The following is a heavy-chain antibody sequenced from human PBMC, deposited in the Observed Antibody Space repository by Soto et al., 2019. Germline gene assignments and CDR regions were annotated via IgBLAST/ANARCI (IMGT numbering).Heavy chain of an antibody. V-gene: IGHV5-10-1*01. CDR2: IAPSDSSI. Sequence: GEYLKISCKGSGYIFTNYWIRWVRQMPGRGREWMGSIAPSDSSIAYTPSFQGHLTFSADKSITAADTHWSSLRASDTAIYSCARHRSPKDGYNYPLFDFWGQGALVTVSS. J-gene: IGHJ4*02. CDR1: GYIFTNYW. D-gene: IGHD5-12*01. CDR3: ARHRSPKDGYNYPLFDF.